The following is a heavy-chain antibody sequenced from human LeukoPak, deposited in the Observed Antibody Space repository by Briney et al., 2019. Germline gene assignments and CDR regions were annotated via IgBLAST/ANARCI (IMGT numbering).Heavy chain of an antibody. CDR3: SAGPSGWTEFFQH. J-gene: IGHJ1*01. CDR2: IRNKANNYAT. CDR1: AFTLINFT. Sequence: GSLRLSCAAPAFTLINFTMHWVRQASGKGLEWVARIRNKANNYATEYGASVKGRFTISRDDAKNTAYLQMNSLKTEDTAIYYCSAGPSGWTEFFQHWGQGTLVTVSS. D-gene: IGHD6-19*01. V-gene: IGHV3-73*01.